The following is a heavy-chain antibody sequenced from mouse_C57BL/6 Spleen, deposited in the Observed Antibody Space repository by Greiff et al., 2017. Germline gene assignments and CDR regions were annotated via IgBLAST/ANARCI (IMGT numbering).Heavy chain of an antibody. V-gene: IGHV1-4*01. Sequence: LVESGAELARPGASVKMSCKASGYTFTSYTMHWVKQRPGQGLEWIGYINPSSGYTKYNQKFKDKATLTADKSSSTAYMQLSSLTSEDSAVYYCARSDDYGTGAMDCWGQGTSVTVSS. CDR3: ARSDDYGTGAMDC. CDR1: GYTFTSYT. CDR2: INPSSGYT. J-gene: IGHJ4*01. D-gene: IGHD2-4*01.